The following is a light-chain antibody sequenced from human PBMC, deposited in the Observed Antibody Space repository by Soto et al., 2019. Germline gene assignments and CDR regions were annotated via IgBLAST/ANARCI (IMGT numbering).Light chain of an antibody. CDR2: DVT. J-gene: IGLJ1*01. Sequence: QSALTQPASVSGSPGQSITISCTGTSSDVGGYNYVSWYQQHPVKAPKLMIYDVTNRPSGVSDRFSGSKSGNTASLTISGLQADDEADYYCSSSTSSSTPYVFGTGTKLTVL. CDR1: SSDVGGYNY. V-gene: IGLV2-14*01. CDR3: SSSTSSSTPYV.